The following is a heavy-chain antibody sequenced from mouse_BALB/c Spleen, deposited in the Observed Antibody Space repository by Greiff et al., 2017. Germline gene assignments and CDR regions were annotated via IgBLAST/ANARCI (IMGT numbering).Heavy chain of an antibody. V-gene: IGHV5-6-3*01. D-gene: IGHD1-1*01. CDR3: ARDQDYYGSRSWFAY. CDR1: GFTFSSYG. Sequence: DVMLVESGGGLVQPGGSLKLSCAASGFTFSSYGMSWVRQTPDKRLELVATINSNGGSTYYPDSVKGRFTISRDNAKNTLYLQMSSLKSEDTAMYYCARDQDYYGSRSWFAYWGQGTLVTVSA. J-gene: IGHJ3*01. CDR2: INSNGGST.